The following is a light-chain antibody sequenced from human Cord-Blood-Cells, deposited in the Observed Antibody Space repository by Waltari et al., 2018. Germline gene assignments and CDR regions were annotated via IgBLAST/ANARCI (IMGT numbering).Light chain of an antibody. CDR3: QKYNSAPCM. CDR2: AAS. J-gene: IGKJ1*01. V-gene: IGKV1-27*01. CDR1: HGISNY. Sequence: DIQVTQCPSSISASVGDRVTINCRASHGISNYLAWYQQKPGKVPKLLIYAASTLQSGVPSRFSGSGSGTDFTLTISSLQPEDVATYYCQKYNSAPCMFGEGT.